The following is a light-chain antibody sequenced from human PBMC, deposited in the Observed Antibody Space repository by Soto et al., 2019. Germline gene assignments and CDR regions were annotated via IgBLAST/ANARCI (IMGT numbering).Light chain of an antibody. V-gene: IGKV1-39*01. J-gene: IGKJ5*01. CDR1: QTISSS. CDR3: QLIYVFPIT. Sequence: DIQMTQSTSSLSASVGDRVTITCGTSQTISSSLNWYQQRPGKAPNLLIYAASTLQSGVPSRFSGSGSGTDFTLTISSLQPEDFAIYCCQLIYVFPITFAQGTRLEVK. CDR2: AAS.